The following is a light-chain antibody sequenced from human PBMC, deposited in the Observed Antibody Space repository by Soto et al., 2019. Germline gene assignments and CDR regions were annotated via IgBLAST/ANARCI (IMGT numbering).Light chain of an antibody. CDR2: EVS. CDR1: IGDVGGYDY. J-gene: IGLJ1*01. CDR3: SSYTRSNTLEYV. V-gene: IGLV2-14*01. Sequence: QSALTQPASVSGSPGQSITISCAGSIGDVGGYDYASWYQQHPGKAPKLIIHEVSNRPPGVSNRFSGSKSGITASLTISGLQAEDEADYYCSSYTRSNTLEYVFGTGTKVTVL.